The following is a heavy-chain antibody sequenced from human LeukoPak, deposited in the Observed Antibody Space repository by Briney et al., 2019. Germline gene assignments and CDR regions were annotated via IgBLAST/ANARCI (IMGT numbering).Heavy chain of an antibody. CDR2: MNPNSGNT. V-gene: IGHV1-8*03. CDR3: ARGMTYYDFWSGYYQLPYYFDY. J-gene: IGHJ4*02. Sequence: ASVKVSCKASGYTFTSYDINWVRQATGQGLEWMGWMNPNSGNTGYAQKFQGRVTIIRNTSISTAYMELSSLRSEDTAVYYCARGMTYYDFWSGYYQLPYYFDYWGQGTLVTVSS. D-gene: IGHD3-3*01. CDR1: GYTFTSYD.